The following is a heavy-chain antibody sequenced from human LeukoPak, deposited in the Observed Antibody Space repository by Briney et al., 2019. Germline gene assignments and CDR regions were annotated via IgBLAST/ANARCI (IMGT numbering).Heavy chain of an antibody. Sequence: TSETLSLTCAVYGGSFSGYYWSWIRQPPGKGLEWIGYIYYSGSTNYNPSLKSRVTISVDTSKNQFSLKLSSVTAADTAVYYCARARRGLRSSTWNYFDYWGQGTLVTVSS. J-gene: IGHJ4*02. CDR3: ARARRGLRSSTWNYFDY. D-gene: IGHD4-17*01. CDR1: GGSFSGYY. CDR2: IYYSGST. V-gene: IGHV4-59*01.